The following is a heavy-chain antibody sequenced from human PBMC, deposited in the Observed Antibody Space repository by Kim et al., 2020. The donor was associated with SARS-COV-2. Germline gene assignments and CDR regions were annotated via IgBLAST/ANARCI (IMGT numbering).Heavy chain of an antibody. CDR3: AGAQRRITMVRGVSYWFDP. Sequence: SETLSLTCTVSGGSISSSSYYWGWIRQPPGKGLEWIGSIYYSGSTYYNPSLKSRVTISVDTSKNQFSLKLSSVTAADTAVYYCAGAQRRITMVRGVSYWFDPWGQGTLVTVSS. CDR2: IYYSGST. J-gene: IGHJ5*02. CDR1: GGSISSSSYY. D-gene: IGHD3-10*01. V-gene: IGHV4-39*07.